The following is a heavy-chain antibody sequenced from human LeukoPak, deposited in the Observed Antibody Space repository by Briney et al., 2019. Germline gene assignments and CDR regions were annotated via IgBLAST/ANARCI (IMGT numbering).Heavy chain of an antibody. CDR2: IKQDGSEK. D-gene: IGHD4-23*01. CDR1: GFTFSSYW. CDR3: ARGIYGGPPRHFDY. J-gene: IGHJ4*02. Sequence: PGGSLRLSCAACGFTFSSYWMSWVRQAPGKGLEGVANIKQDGSEKYYVDSVKGRFTISRDNAKNSLYLQMNSLRAEDAAVYYCARGIYGGPPRHFDYWGQGTLVTVSS. V-gene: IGHV3-7*04.